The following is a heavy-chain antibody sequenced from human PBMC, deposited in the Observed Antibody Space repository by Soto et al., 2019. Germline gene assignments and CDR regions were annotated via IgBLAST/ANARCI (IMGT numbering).Heavy chain of an antibody. CDR3: ARTTLLGDYRYYFDY. CDR1: GFTFSSYS. J-gene: IGHJ4*02. V-gene: IGHV3-48*02. D-gene: IGHD4-17*01. CDR2: ISSSSGTI. Sequence: EVQLVESGGGLVQPGGSLRLSCAASGFTFSSYSMNWVRQAPGKGLEWVSYISSSSGTIYYADSVKGRFTISRDNAKNSLYLQMNSLRDDDTAVYYCARTTLLGDYRYYFDYWGQGTLVTVSS.